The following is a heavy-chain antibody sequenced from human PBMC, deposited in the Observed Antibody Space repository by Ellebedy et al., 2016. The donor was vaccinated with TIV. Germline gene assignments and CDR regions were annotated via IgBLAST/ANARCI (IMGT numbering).Heavy chain of an antibody. J-gene: IGHJ3*02. Sequence: GESLKISCAASGFTFSNYAMHWVRQAPGKGLEWVAVISYDGNTKYYADSVKGRFTISRDNAKNSLYLQMNSLRAEDTAVYYCARYCSGGSCYSHAFDIWGQGTMVTVSS. V-gene: IGHV3-30-3*01. CDR3: ARYCSGGSCYSHAFDI. D-gene: IGHD2-15*01. CDR1: GFTFSNYA. CDR2: ISYDGNTK.